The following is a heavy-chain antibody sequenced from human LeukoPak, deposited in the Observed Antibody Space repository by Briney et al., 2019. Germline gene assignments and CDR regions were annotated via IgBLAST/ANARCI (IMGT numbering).Heavy chain of an antibody. J-gene: IGHJ4*02. D-gene: IGHD3-22*01. V-gene: IGHV4-39*02. CDR3: ARDDSSGYYFSKY. Sequence: SETLSLTCTVSGGSIRSSYYYWGWIRQPPGKGLEWIGSIYDSGSTYYNPSLKSRVTISVDTSKNQFSLKLNSVTAADTAVYYCARDDSSGYYFSKYWGQGTLVTVSS. CDR2: IYDSGST. CDR1: GGSIRSSYYY.